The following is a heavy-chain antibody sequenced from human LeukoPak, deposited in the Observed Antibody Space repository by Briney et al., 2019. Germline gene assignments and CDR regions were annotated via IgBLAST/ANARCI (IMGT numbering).Heavy chain of an antibody. V-gene: IGHV4-61*01. D-gene: IGHD5-18*01. CDR2: KYYSGST. CDR3: ARGRSYGFDFDS. Sequence: PSETLSLTCAVSGVSINTCCYYWSWIRQPPGKGLEWIGYKYYSGSTRYNSSLRSRLTISLDTSNNQFSLRLGSVTAADTAVYYCARGRSYGFDFDSWGPGTLVIVSS. J-gene: IGHJ4*02. CDR1: GVSINTCCYY.